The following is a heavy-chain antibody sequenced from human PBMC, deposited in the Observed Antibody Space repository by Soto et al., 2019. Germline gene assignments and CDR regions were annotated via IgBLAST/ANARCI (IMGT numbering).Heavy chain of an antibody. V-gene: IGHV1-2*02. D-gene: IGHD4-4*01. J-gene: IGHJ6*02. CDR3: ARQDYKPYGMDV. CDR2: INPNSGGT. CDR1: GYTFTGYY. Sequence: ASVKVSCKASGYTFTGYYMHWVRQAPGQGLEWMGWINPNSGGTNYAQKFQGRVTMTGDTSISTAYMELSRLRSDDTAVYYCARQDYKPYGMDVWGQGTTVTVSS.